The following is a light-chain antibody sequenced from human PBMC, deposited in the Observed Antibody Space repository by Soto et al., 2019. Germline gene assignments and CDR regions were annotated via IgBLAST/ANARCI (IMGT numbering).Light chain of an antibody. CDR1: QSIGKH. CDR2: GAS. V-gene: IGKV1-39*01. CDR3: QQGYNSPAT. J-gene: IGKJ5*01. Sequence: DIQMTQSPSVLSASVGDRVTITCRASQSIGKHLNWYQQKPGKAPKFLIYGASTLQSGVPSRFTGSGSGTDFTLTVNSLQAEDFAIYYCQQGYNSPATFGQGTRLENK.